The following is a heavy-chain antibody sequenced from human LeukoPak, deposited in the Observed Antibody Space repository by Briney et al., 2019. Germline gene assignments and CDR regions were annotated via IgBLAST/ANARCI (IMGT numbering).Heavy chain of an antibody. CDR3: ARTVHSSGWYWFDP. CDR2: ISYDGSNK. Sequence: GGSLRVSCATSGFTFSSYGMHWVRQAPGKGLEWVAVISYDGSNKYYADSVKGRFTISRDNSKNTLYLQMNSLRAEDTAVYYCARTVHSSGWYWFDPWGQGTLVTVSS. CDR1: GFTFSSYG. J-gene: IGHJ5*02. D-gene: IGHD6-19*01. V-gene: IGHV3-30*03.